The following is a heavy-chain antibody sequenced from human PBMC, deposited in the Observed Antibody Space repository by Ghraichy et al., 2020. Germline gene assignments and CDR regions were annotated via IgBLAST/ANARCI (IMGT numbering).Heavy chain of an antibody. V-gene: IGHV4-34*01. Sequence: SETLSLTCAVYGGSFSGYYWSWIRQPPGKGLEWIGEINHSGSTNYNPSLKSRVTISVDTSKNQFSLKLSSVTAADTAVYYCARGLRSRNVDIVATISRPPWGSSTPYFDYWGQGTLVTVSS. D-gene: IGHD5-12*01. J-gene: IGHJ4*02. CDR3: ARGLRSRNVDIVATISRPPWGSSTPYFDY. CDR1: GGSFSGYY. CDR2: INHSGST.